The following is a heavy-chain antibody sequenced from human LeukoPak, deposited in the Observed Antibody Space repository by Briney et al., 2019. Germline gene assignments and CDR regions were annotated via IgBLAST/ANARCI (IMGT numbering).Heavy chain of an antibody. Sequence: GGSLRLSCAASGFTFSSYSMNWVRQAPGKGLEWVSSISSSSSYIYYADSAKGRFTISRDNAKNSLYLQMNSLRAEDTAVYYCARESGGSFIDYWGQGTLVTVSS. CDR1: GFTFSSYS. D-gene: IGHD2-15*01. CDR2: ISSSSSYI. V-gene: IGHV3-21*01. CDR3: ARESGGSFIDY. J-gene: IGHJ4*02.